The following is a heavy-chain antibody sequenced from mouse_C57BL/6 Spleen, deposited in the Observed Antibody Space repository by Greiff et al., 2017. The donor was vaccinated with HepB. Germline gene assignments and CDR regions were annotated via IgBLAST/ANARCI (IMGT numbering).Heavy chain of an antibody. CDR1: GYTFTDYY. CDR2: INPNNGGT. J-gene: IGHJ3*01. D-gene: IGHD2-2*01. V-gene: IGHV1-26*01. CDR3: ARGGGYFAY. Sequence: EVQLQQSAPELVKPGASVKISCKASGYTFTDYYMNWVKQSQGKSLEWIGDINPNNGGTSYNQKFKGKGTLTVGKSSSTTYMEIRSLTSEDSAVYYFARGGGYFAYWGQGTLVTVSA.